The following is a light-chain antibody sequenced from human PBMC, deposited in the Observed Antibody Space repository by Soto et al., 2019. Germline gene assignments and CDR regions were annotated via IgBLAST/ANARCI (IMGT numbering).Light chain of an antibody. CDR2: RNN. CDR3: AAWDDSLSGNVV. J-gene: IGLJ2*01. Sequence: QSVLTQPPSASGTPGQRVTISCSGSSSNIGSNYVYWYQQLPGTAPKLLIYRNNQRPSGVPDGFSGSKSGTSACLAISGLRSEDEADYYCAAWDDSLSGNVVFGGGTKLTVL. CDR1: SSNIGSNY. V-gene: IGLV1-47*01.